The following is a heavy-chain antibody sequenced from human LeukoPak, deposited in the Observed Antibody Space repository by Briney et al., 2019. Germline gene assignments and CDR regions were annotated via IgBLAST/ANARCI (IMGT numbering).Heavy chain of an antibody. J-gene: IGHJ3*02. D-gene: IGHD6-6*01. CDR1: GGSFSGYY. CDR3: ARDSSIAARLGAFDI. V-gene: IGHV4-34*01. Sequence: SETLSLTCAVYGGSFSGYYWSWIRQPPGKGLEWIGEINHSGSTNYNPSLKSRVTISVDTSKNQFSLKLSSVTAADTAVYYCARDSSIAARLGAFDIWGQGTMVTVSS. CDR2: INHSGST.